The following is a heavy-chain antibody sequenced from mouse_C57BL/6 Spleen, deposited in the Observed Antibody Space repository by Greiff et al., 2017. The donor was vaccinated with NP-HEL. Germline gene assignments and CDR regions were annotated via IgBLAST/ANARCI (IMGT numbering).Heavy chain of an antibody. CDR1: GYTFTSYW. Sequence: VQLQQPGAELVKPGASVKMSCKASGYTFTSYWITWVKQRPGQGLEWIGDIYPGSGSTNYNEKFKSKATLTVDTSSSTAYMQLSNLTSEDSAVYYCARSYYGSSYGYWGQGTTLTVSS. D-gene: IGHD1-1*01. CDR2: IYPGSGST. J-gene: IGHJ2*01. V-gene: IGHV1-55*01. CDR3: ARSYYGSSYGY.